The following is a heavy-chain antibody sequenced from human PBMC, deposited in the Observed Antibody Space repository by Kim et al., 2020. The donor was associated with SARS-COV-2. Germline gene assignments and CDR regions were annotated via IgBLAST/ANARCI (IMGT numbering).Heavy chain of an antibody. CDR2: INHSGST. Sequence: SETLSLTCAVYGGSFSGYYWSWIRQPPGKGLEWIGEINHSGSTNYNPSLKSRVTISVDTSKNQFSLKLSSVTAADTAVYYCARPRPYYYGSGSYDYWGQGTLVTVSS. D-gene: IGHD3-10*01. CDR3: ARPRPYYYGSGSYDY. CDR1: GGSFSGYY. J-gene: IGHJ4*02. V-gene: IGHV4-34*01.